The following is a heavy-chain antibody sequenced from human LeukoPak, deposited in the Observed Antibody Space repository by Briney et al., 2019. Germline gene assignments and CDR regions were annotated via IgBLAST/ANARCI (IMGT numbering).Heavy chain of an antibody. CDR3: ARIPGVYYYYGMDV. CDR2: ISSSSSYI. Sequence: GGSLRLSCAASGFTFSSYSMNWVRQAPGKGLEWVSSISSSSSYIYYADSVKGRFTISRDSAKNSLYLQMNSLRAEDTAVYYCARIPGVYYYYGMDVWGQGTTVTVSS. D-gene: IGHD2-21*01. CDR1: GFTFSSYS. V-gene: IGHV3-21*01. J-gene: IGHJ6*02.